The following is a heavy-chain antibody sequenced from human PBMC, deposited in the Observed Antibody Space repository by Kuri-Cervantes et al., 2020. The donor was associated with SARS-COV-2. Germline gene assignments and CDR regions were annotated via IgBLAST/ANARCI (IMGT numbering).Heavy chain of an antibody. D-gene: IGHD4-17*01. CDR3: ARNYGATPAFGP. CDR1: GYTFTSYG. Sequence: GGSLRLSCKASGYTFTSYGISWVRQAPGQGLEWMGWISAYNGNTNYAQKLQGRVTMTTDTSTSTAYMELRSLRSDDTAVYYCARNYGATPAFGPWGQGTLVTVSS. CDR2: ISAYNGNT. V-gene: IGHV1-18*01. J-gene: IGHJ5*02.